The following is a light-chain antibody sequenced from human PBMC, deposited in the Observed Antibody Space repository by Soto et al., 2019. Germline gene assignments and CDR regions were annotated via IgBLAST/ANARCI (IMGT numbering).Light chain of an antibody. CDR2: GAS. CDR3: QQYNSYSPYT. CDR1: QHIASSY. Sequence: IVLTQSPGTLSLSPGERGTLSCRASQHIASSYLAWYQQKRGQPPRLLIYGASTRASGIPDRFSGSGSGTDFNLIISSLQPDDFATYYCQQYNSYSPYTFGQGTNLEIK. V-gene: IGKV3-20*01. J-gene: IGKJ2*01.